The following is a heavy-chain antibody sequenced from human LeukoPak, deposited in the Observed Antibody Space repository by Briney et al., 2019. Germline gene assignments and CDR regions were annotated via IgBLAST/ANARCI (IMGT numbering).Heavy chain of an antibody. V-gene: IGHV1-69*13. D-gene: IGHD6-13*01. CDR1: GYTFTSYG. Sequence: ASVKVSCKASGYTFTSYGISWVRQAPGQGLEWMGGIIPIFGTANYAQKFQGRVTITADESTSTAYMELSSLRSEDTAVYYCARGGAAAGTRGDYWGQGTLVTVSS. J-gene: IGHJ4*02. CDR3: ARGGAAAGTRGDY. CDR2: IIPIFGTA.